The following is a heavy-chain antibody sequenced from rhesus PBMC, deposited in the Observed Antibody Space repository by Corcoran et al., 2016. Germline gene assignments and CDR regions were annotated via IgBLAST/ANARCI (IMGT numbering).Heavy chain of an antibody. J-gene: IGHJ4*01. D-gene: IGHD6-31*01. CDR1: GFTFSSYW. Sequence: EVQLVESGGGLAKPGGSLRLSCAASGFTFSSYWMNWVRQAPGRGLEWVSAINSGGGSTYYGDSLKGRCNISRDNSKNTLSLQMNSLRAEDTAVYYCAKDVGRAAAGGFDYWGQGVLVTVSS. CDR3: AKDVGRAAAGGFDY. V-gene: IGHV3S25*01. CDR2: INSGGGST.